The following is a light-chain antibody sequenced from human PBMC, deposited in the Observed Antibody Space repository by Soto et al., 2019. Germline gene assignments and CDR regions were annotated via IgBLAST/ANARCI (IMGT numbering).Light chain of an antibody. J-gene: IGKJ2*01. V-gene: IGKV3-15*01. Sequence: EVVMTQSSATLSVFPGERVTLSCRASQSVSSSLAWYQQKPGQAPRLLIYSAFTRATGIPARFSGSGSGTEFTLTISSLESEDFAVYYCQQYINGYTFGQGTKLEIK. CDR1: QSVSSS. CDR2: SAF. CDR3: QQYINGYT.